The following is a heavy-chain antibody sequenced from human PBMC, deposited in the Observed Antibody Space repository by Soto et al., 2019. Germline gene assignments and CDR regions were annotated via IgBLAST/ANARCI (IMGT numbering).Heavy chain of an antibody. CDR1: GGSISSGGYY. V-gene: IGHV4-31*03. D-gene: IGHD5-18*01. CDR3: ARDGYSYGYSGSWFDP. Sequence: SETLSLTCTVSGGSISSGGYYWSWIRQHPGKGLEWIGYIYYSGSTYYNPSLKSRVTISVDTSKNQFSLKLSSVTAADTAVYYCARDGYSYGYSGSWFDPWGQGTLVTVSS. J-gene: IGHJ5*02. CDR2: IYYSGST.